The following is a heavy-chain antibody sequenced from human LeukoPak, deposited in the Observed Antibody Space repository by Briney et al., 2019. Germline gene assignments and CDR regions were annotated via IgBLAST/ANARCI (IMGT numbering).Heavy chain of an antibody. CDR1: GGSISSGGYY. V-gene: IGHV4-31*11. Sequence: SETLSLTCAVSGGSISSGGYYWSWIRQHPGKGLEWIGYIYYSGSTYYNPSLKSRVTISVDTSKNQFSLKLSSVTAADTAVYYCARVYYDSSGYVDYWGQGTLVTVSS. J-gene: IGHJ4*02. D-gene: IGHD3-22*01. CDR3: ARVYYDSSGYVDY. CDR2: IYYSGST.